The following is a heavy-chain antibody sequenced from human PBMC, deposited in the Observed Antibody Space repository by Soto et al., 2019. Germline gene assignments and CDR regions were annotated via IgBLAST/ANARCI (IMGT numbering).Heavy chain of an antibody. CDR3: AKEWSEWLAPVVDV. J-gene: IGHJ6*02. Sequence: QVQLVESGGGVVQPGRSLRLFCAASGFTFSSCGMHWVRQAPGMGLQWVAVISNDGSNKIYADSVKGRFTISRDNSKNTTYLQMNSLRAEDTAVYYCAKEWSEWLAPVVDVWGQGTTVTGSS. CDR1: GFTFSSCG. D-gene: IGHD6-19*01. V-gene: IGHV3-30*18. CDR2: ISNDGSNK.